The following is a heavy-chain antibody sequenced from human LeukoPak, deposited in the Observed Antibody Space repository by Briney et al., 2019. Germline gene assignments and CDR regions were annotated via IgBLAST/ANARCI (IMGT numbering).Heavy chain of an antibody. V-gene: IGHV3-66*01. CDR2: IYGGGTT. Sequence: NPGGSQRLSCAASGFTVSSNYINWVRQAPGKGLECVSSIYGGGTTYYIESVKGRFTISRDNAKNSLYLQMNSLRAEDTAVYYCARAEVGFVFDYWGQGTLVTVSS. CDR1: GFTVSSNY. CDR3: ARAEVGFVFDY. D-gene: IGHD2-2*01. J-gene: IGHJ4*02.